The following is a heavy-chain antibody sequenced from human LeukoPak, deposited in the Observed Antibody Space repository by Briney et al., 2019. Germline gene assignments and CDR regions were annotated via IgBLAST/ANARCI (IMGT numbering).Heavy chain of an antibody. CDR1: GFTFSSYA. J-gene: IGHJ4*02. CDR2: ILFDGSIK. V-gene: IGHV3-30-3*01. Sequence: GGSLRLSCAASGFTFSSYAMHWVRQAPGKGLEWVAVILFDGSIKYYADSVKGRFTISRDNSKNTLYLQMNSLRAEDTAVYYCAKASRDGYNSLGDYWGQGTLVTVSS. D-gene: IGHD5-24*01. CDR3: AKASRDGYNSLGDY.